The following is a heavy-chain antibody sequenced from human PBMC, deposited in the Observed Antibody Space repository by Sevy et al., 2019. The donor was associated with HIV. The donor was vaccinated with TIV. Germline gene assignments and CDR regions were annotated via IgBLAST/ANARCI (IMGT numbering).Heavy chain of an antibody. D-gene: IGHD5-12*01. CDR3: ARDSGGYDF. Sequence: GSLRHSCAASGINFSGYWMSWVRQVPGKGLEWVANINEDGTKDYYVGSVKGRFTISRDNAKNSLYLQMNSVRVEDTAVYYCARDSGGYDFWGQGTLVTVSS. CDR1: GINFSGYW. CDR2: INEDGTKD. V-gene: IGHV3-7*01. J-gene: IGHJ4*02.